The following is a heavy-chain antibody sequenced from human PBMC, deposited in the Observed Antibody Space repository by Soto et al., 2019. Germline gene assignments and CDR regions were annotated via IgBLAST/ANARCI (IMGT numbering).Heavy chain of an antibody. CDR2: ITYDGNKK. CDR1: GFTFAGYT. Sequence: GGSLRLSCAASGFTFAGYTMHWVRQAPGKGLEWVALITYDGNKKYYADSVKGRFSISRDNSENTLFLQMNSLRAEDTAVYYCAGDNISSSWFPLGYWGQGTLVTVSS. D-gene: IGHD6-13*01. CDR3: AGDNISSSWFPLGY. J-gene: IGHJ4*02. V-gene: IGHV3-30-3*01.